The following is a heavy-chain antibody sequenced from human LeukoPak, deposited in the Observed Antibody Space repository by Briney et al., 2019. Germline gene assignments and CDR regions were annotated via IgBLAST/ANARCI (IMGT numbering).Heavy chain of an antibody. CDR1: GFTFSSYA. V-gene: IGHV3-33*08. CDR3: ARPPRPSRDGYSDY. J-gene: IGHJ4*02. D-gene: IGHD5-24*01. Sequence: GGSLRLSCAASGFTFSSYAMSWVRQAPGKGLEWVAVIWYDGSNKYYADSVKGRFTISRDNSKNTLYLQMNSLRAEDTAVYYCARPPRPSRDGYSDYWGQGTLVTVSS. CDR2: IWYDGSNK.